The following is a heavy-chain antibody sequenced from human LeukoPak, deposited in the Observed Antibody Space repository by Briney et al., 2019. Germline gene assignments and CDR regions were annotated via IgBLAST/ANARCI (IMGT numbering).Heavy chain of an antibody. J-gene: IGHJ3*02. CDR2: IYYSGST. CDR3: ARRGSSWYYAFDI. CDR1: GGSISSYY. Sequence: PSETLSLTCTVSGGSISSYYWSWIRQPPGKGVEWIGYIYYSGSTNYNPSLKSRVTISVDTSKNQFSLKLSSVTAADTAVYYCARRGSSWYYAFDIWGQGTMVTVSS. D-gene: IGHD6-13*01. V-gene: IGHV4-59*08.